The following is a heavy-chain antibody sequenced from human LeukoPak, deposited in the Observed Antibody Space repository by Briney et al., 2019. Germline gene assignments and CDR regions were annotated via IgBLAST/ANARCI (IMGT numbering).Heavy chain of an antibody. CDR1: GFTFSSYW. CDR2: IKDDGSEK. Sequence: GGSLRLSCAASGFTFSSYWMSWVRQAPGKGLEWVATIKDDGSEKYYVDSVKGRFSISRDNAKNSLYLQMDSLRVEDTAVYYCARDPLRRFDYWGQGTLVSVS. J-gene: IGHJ4*02. V-gene: IGHV3-7*01. CDR3: ARDPLRRFDY.